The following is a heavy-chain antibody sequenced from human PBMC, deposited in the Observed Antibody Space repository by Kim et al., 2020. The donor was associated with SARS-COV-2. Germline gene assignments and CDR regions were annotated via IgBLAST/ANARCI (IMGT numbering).Heavy chain of an antibody. CDR2: IYHSGST. CDR3: ARLIKIVVVPAANGLDP. D-gene: IGHD2-2*01. V-gene: IGHV4-4*02. CDR1: GGSISSSNW. J-gene: IGHJ5*02. Sequence: SETLSLTCAVSGGSISSSNWWSWVRQPPGKGLEWIGEIYHSGSTNYNPSLKSRVTISVDKSKNQFSLKLSSVTAADTAVYYCARLIKIVVVPAANGLDPWGQGTLVTVSS.